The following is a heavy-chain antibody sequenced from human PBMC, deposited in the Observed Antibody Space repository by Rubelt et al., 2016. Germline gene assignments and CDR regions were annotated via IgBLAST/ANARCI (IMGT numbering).Heavy chain of an antibody. D-gene: IGHD2-2*01. CDR3: ARGLYCSTSCSTGDF. J-gene: IGHJ4*02. Sequence: QVQLQQWGAGLLKPSETLSLTCAAYGGSFSGYYWSWIRQPPGKGLEWIGEINHSGSTNYNPSLKGRVTISVDTSKNQFSLRLSSVTAADTAVYYCARGLYCSTSCSTGDFWGQGTLVTVSS. V-gene: IGHV4-34*01. CDR1: GGSFSGYY. CDR2: INHSGST.